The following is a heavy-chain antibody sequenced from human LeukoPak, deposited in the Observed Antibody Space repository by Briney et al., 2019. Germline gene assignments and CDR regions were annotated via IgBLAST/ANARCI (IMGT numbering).Heavy chain of an antibody. CDR3: AKDFWSGYYPNY. CDR1: GFTFSNYA. J-gene: IGHJ4*02. Sequence: QTGGSLILSCAASGFTFSNYAMSWVRQAPGKGLEWVSGSGSGGSTYYADSVKGRFTISRDNSKNTLYLQMNSLRAEDTAVYYCAKDFWSGYYPNYWGQGTLVTVSS. V-gene: IGHV3-23*01. D-gene: IGHD3-3*01. CDR2: SGSGGST.